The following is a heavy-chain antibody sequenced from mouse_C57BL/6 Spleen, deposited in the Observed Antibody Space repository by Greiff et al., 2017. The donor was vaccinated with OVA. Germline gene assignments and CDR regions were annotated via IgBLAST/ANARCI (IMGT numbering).Heavy chain of an antibody. V-gene: IGHV1-54*01. J-gene: IGHJ3*01. CDR1: GYAFTNYL. CDR2: INPGSGGT. D-gene: IGHD5-5*01. CDR3: ARDYPGAY. Sequence: VQLVESGAELVRPGTSVKVSCKASGYAFTNYLIEWVKQRPGQGLEWIGVINPGSGGTNYNEKFKGKATLTADKSSSTAYMQLSSLTSEDSAVYFCARDYPGAYWGQGTLVTVSA.